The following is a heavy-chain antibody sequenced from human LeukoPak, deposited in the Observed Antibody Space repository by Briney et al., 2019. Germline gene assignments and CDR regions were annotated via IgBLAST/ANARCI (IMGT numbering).Heavy chain of an antibody. Sequence: GASVKVSCRASGYTFTAYYIHWVRQAPGQGLEWMGWINPNSGDTNLPQGFQGRVTMTRDTSIITVYMELSSLTSDDTGMYYCARGPTLGLDICGQGTMVTVSS. J-gene: IGHJ3*02. CDR1: GYTFTAYY. CDR2: INPNSGDT. CDR3: ARGPTLGLDI. V-gene: IGHV1-2*02.